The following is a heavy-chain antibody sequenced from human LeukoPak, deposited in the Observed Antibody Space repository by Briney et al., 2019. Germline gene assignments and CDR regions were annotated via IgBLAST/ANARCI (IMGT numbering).Heavy chain of an antibody. CDR3: ARAGPKLLWFGELSYYYYYMDV. CDR2: MNPNSGNT. CDR1: GYIFTSYD. V-gene: IGHV1-8*01. J-gene: IGHJ6*03. D-gene: IGHD3-10*01. Sequence: ASVKVSCKASGYIFTSYDINWVRQATGQGLEWMGWMNPNSGNTGYAQKFQGRVTITRNTSISTAYMELSSLRSEDTAVYYCARAGPKLLWFGELSYYYYYMDVWGKGTTVTVSS.